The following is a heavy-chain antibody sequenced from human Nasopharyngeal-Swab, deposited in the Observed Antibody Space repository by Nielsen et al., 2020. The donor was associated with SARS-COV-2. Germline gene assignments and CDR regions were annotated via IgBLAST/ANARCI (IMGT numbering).Heavy chain of an antibody. CDR1: GCIFISYG. V-gene: IGHV1-18*01. Sequence: ASVLVSCRASGCIFISYGISWLGQAPGQGLEGMGWISAYNGRTYYSQKFQDRVTTTTGTSTSTAYMDLRSLRSDDTAVYYFARDPRDPDYWGQGTLVTVSS. CDR3: ARDPRDPDY. J-gene: IGHJ4*02. CDR2: ISAYNGRT.